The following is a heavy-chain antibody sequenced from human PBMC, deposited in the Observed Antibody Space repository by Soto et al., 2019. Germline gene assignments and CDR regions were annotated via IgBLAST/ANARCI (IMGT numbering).Heavy chain of an antibody. J-gene: IGHJ6*02. CDR3: AKDVAAAGTRYYGMDV. D-gene: IGHD6-13*01. V-gene: IGHV3-23*01. CDR2: ISGSGGST. Sequence: EVQLLESGGGLVQPGGSLRLSCAASGFTFSSYAMSWVRQAPGKGLEWVSAISGSGGSTYNADSVKGRFTISRDNSKNTLYLQMNSLRAEDTAVYYCAKDVAAAGTRYYGMDVWGQGTTVTVSS. CDR1: GFTFSSYA.